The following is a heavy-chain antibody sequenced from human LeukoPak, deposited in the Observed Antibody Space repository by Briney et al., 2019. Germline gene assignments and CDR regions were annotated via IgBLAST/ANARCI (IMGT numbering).Heavy chain of an antibody. V-gene: IGHV3-23*01. CDR1: GFTFSSYA. CDR3: AIMHGYYDGSGYWVQ. CDR2: ISPSADRT. J-gene: IGHJ4*02. D-gene: IGHD3-22*01. Sequence: GGSLRLSCAASGFTFSSYAMSWVRQAPGKGLEWVSFISPSADRTSNADSVEGRFTLSRHNPTNTLYLQMNSLRDEDTAVYYCAIMHGYYDGSGYWVQWGQGTLVTVSS.